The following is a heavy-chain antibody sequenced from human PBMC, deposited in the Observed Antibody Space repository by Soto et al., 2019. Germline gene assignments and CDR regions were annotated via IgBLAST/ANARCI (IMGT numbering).Heavy chain of an antibody. Sequence: PGESLKISCKGSGYSFTSYWISWVRQMPGKGLEWMGRIDPSDSYTNYSPSFQGHVTISADKSISTAYLQWSSLKASDTAMYYCARPLGTGIAAAGKNYYYYGMDVWGQGTTVTVSS. V-gene: IGHV5-10-1*01. J-gene: IGHJ6*02. CDR3: ARPLGTGIAAAGKNYYYYGMDV. CDR2: IDPSDSYT. D-gene: IGHD6-13*01. CDR1: GYSFTSYW.